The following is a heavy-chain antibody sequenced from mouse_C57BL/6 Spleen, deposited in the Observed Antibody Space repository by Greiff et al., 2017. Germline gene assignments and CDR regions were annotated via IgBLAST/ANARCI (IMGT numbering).Heavy chain of an antibody. Sequence: EVQLQQSGPELVKPGASVKMSCKASGYTFTDYNMHWVKQSHGKSLEWIGYINPNNGGTSYNQKFKGKATLTVNKSSSTAYMELRSLTSEDSAVYYCARYRIPHWYFDVWGTGTTVTVSS. V-gene: IGHV1-22*01. CDR1: GYTFTDYN. CDR3: ARYRIPHWYFDV. J-gene: IGHJ1*03. CDR2: INPNNGGT.